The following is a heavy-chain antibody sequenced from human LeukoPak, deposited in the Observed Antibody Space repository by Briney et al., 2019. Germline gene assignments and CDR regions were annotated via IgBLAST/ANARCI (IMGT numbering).Heavy chain of an antibody. CDR2: IWYDGSNK. J-gene: IGHJ4*02. CDR3: ARTDYGDYTTFDY. V-gene: IGHV3-33*01. CDR1: GFTFSSYG. Sequence: GGSLRLSCAASGFTFSSYGMHWVRQAPGKGLEWVAVIWYDGSNKYYADSVKGRFTISRDNSKNTLYLQMNSLRAEDTAVYYCARTDYGDYTTFDYWGQGTLVTVSP. D-gene: IGHD4-17*01.